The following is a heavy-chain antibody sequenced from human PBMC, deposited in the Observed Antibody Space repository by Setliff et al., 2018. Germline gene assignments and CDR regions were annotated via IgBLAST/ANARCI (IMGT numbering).Heavy chain of an antibody. D-gene: IGHD2-8*01. CDR1: GASLRSGSNY. J-gene: IGHJ6*02. CDR3: AKEHVVISFVTNTHHHYGMGV. V-gene: IGHV4-61*02. CDR2: IYTDGTT. Sequence: SETLSLTCTVSGASLRSGSNYWGWFRQPAGKGLEWVGRIYTDGTTNYNPSLKSRVSISADTSMNHLSLRMTSVSAADTAVYYCAKEHVVISFVTNTHHHYGMGVWGQGTTVTVSS.